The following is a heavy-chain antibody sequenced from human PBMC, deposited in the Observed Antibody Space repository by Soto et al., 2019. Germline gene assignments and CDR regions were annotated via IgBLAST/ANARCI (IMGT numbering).Heavy chain of an antibody. V-gene: IGHV4-39*01. J-gene: IGHJ5*02. CDR3: ARDYYDSSDYTTNWFDP. Sequence: QLQLQESGPGLVKSSETLSLTCTVSGGSISNSRYYWAWIRQPPGKGLEWIGSIYHTGNTYYNPSLRRCVTIFVDTSKNQFSLKLTSVTAADTAVYYCARDYYDSSDYTTNWFDPWGQGTLVTVSS. CDR2: IYHTGNT. D-gene: IGHD3-22*01. CDR1: GGSISNSRYY.